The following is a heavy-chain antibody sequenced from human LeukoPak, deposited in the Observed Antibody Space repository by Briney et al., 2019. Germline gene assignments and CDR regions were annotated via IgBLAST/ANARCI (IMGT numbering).Heavy chain of an antibody. CDR3: ARVPYSGYHFDY. V-gene: IGHV3-21*01. D-gene: IGHD1-26*01. CDR1: GFTFNSYS. CDR2: ISSSSSYI. Sequence: PGGSLRLSCAASGFTFNSYSMNWVRQAPGKGLEWVSSISSSSSYIKYADSVMGRFTISRDNAKNSLYLQMNSLRGEDTAVYCCARVPYSGYHFDYWGQGTLVTVSS. J-gene: IGHJ4*02.